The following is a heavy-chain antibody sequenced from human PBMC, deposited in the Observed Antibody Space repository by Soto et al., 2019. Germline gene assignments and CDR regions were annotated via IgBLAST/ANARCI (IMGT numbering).Heavy chain of an antibody. V-gene: IGHV4-59*08. CDR2: IYYSGST. J-gene: IGHJ5*02. Sequence: PSEILSLTCTVSGGSISNYYWSWIRQPPGKELEWIAYIYYSGSTNYNPSLKSRVTISVDTSKNQFSLKLSSVTAADTAVYYCARGVTMVRGVIIPWFDPWGQGPLVTVSS. D-gene: IGHD3-10*01. CDR3: ARGVTMVRGVIIPWFDP. CDR1: GGSISNYY.